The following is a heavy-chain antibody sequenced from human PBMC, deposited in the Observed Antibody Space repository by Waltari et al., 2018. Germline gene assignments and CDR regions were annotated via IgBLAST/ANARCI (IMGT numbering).Heavy chain of an antibody. CDR1: GFSLSTSGVG. D-gene: IGHD3-16*01. Sequence: QITLKESGPTLVKPTQTLTLTCTFSGFSLSTSGVGVGWLRQPPGKALEWLALIYWKDDKRYSPSLKSRLTITKDTSKNQVVLTMTNMDPVDTATYYCAHTKRGGTGFDYWGQGTLVTVSS. J-gene: IGHJ4*02. CDR2: IYWKDDK. CDR3: AHTKRGGTGFDY. V-gene: IGHV2-5*01.